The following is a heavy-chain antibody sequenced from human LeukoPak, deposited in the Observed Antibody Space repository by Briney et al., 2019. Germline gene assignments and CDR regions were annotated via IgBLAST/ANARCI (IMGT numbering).Heavy chain of an antibody. CDR1: GYSFTSYW. Sequence: GESLKIPCKGSGYSFTSYWIGWVRQMPGKGLEWMGIIYPGDSDTRYSPSFQGQVTISADKSISTAYLQWSSLKASDTAMYYCARLGTYGSGSYYPRAFDIWGQGTMVTVSS. V-gene: IGHV5-51*01. CDR3: ARLGTYGSGSYYPRAFDI. CDR2: IYPGDSDT. J-gene: IGHJ3*02. D-gene: IGHD3-10*01.